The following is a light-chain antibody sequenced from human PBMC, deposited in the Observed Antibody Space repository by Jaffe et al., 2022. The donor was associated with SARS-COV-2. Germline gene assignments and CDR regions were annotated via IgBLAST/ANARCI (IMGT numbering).Light chain of an antibody. CDR3: CSYAGSYTWV. Sequence: QSALTQPRSVSGSPGQSVTISCTGTSRDVGGYNYVSWYQHHPGEAPKLMIYDVNKWPSGVPDRFSGSKSGNTASLTISGLQAEDEADYYCCSYAGSYTWVFGGGTKLTVL. CDR1: SRDVGGYNY. CDR2: DVN. V-gene: IGLV2-11*01. J-gene: IGLJ3*02.